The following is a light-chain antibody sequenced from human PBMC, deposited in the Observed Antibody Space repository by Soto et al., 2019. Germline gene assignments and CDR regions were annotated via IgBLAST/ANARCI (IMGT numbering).Light chain of an antibody. CDR1: QGISSW. CDR2: AAS. Sequence: DIQMTQSPSSLPASVGYRVSITCRASQGISSWLAWHQQKPGKAPKLLIYAASSLQSGVPSRFSGSGSGTEFTLTISSLQPDDFATYYCQHYNSYSEAFGQGSNVDVK. V-gene: IGKV1D-16*01. CDR3: QHYNSYSEA. J-gene: IGKJ1*01.